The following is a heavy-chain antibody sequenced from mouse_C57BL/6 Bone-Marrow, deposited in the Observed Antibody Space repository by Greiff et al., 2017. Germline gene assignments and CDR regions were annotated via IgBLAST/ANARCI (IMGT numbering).Heavy chain of an antibody. D-gene: IGHD2-3*01. V-gene: IGHV3-6*01. CDR2: ISYDGSN. Sequence: EVKVEESGPGLVKPSQSLSLTCSVTGYSITSGYYWNWIRQFPGNKLEWMGYISYDGSNNYNPALKNRISITRDTSKNQFFLKLNSVTTEDTATYYYARGHEDYYPYFEVWGTVATVTVSS. J-gene: IGHJ1*03. CDR3: ARGHEDYYPYFEV. CDR1: GYSITSGYY.